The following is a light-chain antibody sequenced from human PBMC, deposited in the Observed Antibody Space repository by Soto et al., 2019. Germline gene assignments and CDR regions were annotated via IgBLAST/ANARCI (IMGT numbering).Light chain of an antibody. CDR1: QSVSSY. CDR3: QQRSNWLWT. V-gene: IGKV3-11*01. J-gene: IGKJ1*01. CDR2: DAS. Sequence: EIVLTQSPATLSLSPGERATLSCRASQSVSSYLAWYQQKPGQAPRLLIYDASNRATGIPARFSGSGSGTDFTLTISSLEPQDFAGYYCQQRSNWLWTFGPGTKVEIK.